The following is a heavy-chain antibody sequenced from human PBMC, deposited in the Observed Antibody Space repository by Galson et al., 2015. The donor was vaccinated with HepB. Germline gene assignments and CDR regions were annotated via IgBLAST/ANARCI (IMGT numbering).Heavy chain of an antibody. Sequence: SVKVSCKASGGTFSSYAISWVRQAPGQGLEWMGGIIPIFGTANYAQKFQGRVTITADESTSTAYMGLSSLRSEDTAVYYCARSHRYCSGGSCYRYGMDVWGQGTTVTVSS. CDR3: ARSHRYCSGGSCYRYGMDV. V-gene: IGHV1-69*13. CDR2: IIPIFGTA. CDR1: GGTFSSYA. D-gene: IGHD2-15*01. J-gene: IGHJ6*02.